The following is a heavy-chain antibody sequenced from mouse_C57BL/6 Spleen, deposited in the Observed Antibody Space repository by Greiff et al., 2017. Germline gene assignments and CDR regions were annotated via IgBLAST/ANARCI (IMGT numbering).Heavy chain of an antibody. CDR2: IDPETGGT. V-gene: IGHV1-15*01. CDR3: TYYYYGSPWFAY. Sequence: QVQLQQPGAELVKPGASVKLSCKASGYTFTDYEMHWVKQTPVHGLEWIGAIDPETGGTAYNQKFKGKAILTADKSSSTAYMELRSLTSEDSAVYYCTYYYYGSPWFAYWGQGTLVTVSA. J-gene: IGHJ3*01. D-gene: IGHD1-1*01. CDR1: GYTFTDYE.